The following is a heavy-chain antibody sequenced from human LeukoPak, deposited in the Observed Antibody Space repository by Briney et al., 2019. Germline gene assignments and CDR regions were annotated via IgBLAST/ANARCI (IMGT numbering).Heavy chain of an antibody. Sequence: PGGSLRLSCAGSGFNFSGFAIHWVRQASGKGLEWVGRIRIKANNYATTYAASVRGRFIISRDDSKNMAYLQMNSLETEDSAVYYSVILDWGRGTLVTVSS. V-gene: IGHV3-73*01. CDR2: IRIKANNYAT. D-gene: IGHD3-10*01. J-gene: IGHJ4*02. CDR1: GFNFSGFA. CDR3: VILD.